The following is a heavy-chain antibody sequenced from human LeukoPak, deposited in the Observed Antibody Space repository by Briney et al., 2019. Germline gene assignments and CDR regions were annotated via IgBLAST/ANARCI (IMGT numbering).Heavy chain of an antibody. Sequence: PGGSLRLSCAASGFTFSCYAMSWVRQAPGKGLEWVSTLSGSGGNTYYADSVKGRVTISRDNSKNTLYLQMNSLRAEDTAVYHCAKGSYYYDSADYFDYWGQGTLVTVSS. CDR2: LSGSGGNT. J-gene: IGHJ4*02. V-gene: IGHV3-23*01. CDR3: AKGSYYYDSADYFDY. D-gene: IGHD3-22*01. CDR1: GFTFSCYA.